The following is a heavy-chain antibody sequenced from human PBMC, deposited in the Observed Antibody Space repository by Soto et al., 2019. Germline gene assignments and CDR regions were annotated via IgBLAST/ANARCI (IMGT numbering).Heavy chain of an antibody. CDR1: GGSMNYYY. CDR2: IYHSGTA. Sequence: PSETLSLTCTVSGGSMNYYYWSWIRQPPGKGLEWIGYIYHSGTAEYNPSLKIRVTLSVDTSKSQFSLKMSSVTAADTAVYFCARDASGPFDYWGQGTLVTVSS. CDR3: ARDASGPFDY. D-gene: IGHD6-19*01. V-gene: IGHV4-59*01. J-gene: IGHJ4*02.